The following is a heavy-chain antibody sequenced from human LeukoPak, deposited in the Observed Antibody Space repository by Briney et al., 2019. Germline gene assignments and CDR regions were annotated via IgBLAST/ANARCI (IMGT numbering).Heavy chain of an antibody. J-gene: IGHJ1*01. D-gene: IGHD3/OR15-3a*01. CDR2: ISTTGGTI. CDR3: ARITHYDVSI. Sequence: GGSLRLSCTTSGFIFSDYDMNWVRQAPGRGLEWVSFISTTGGTISYADSVEGRFTISRDNGDNSLYLQMNSLRAEDTAVYYCARITHYDVSIWGQGALVAVSS. CDR1: GFIFSDYD. V-gene: IGHV3-48*03.